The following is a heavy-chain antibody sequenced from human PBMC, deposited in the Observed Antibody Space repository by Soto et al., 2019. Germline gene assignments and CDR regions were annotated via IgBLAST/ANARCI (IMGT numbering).Heavy chain of an antibody. Sequence: GESLKISCKGSGHSFTSYWIGWVRQMPGKGLEWMGIIYPGDSDTRYSPSFQGQVTISADKSISTAYLQWSSLKASDTAMYYCARGHHYYDSSGYYLPPGYWGQGTLVTVSS. J-gene: IGHJ4*02. D-gene: IGHD3-22*01. CDR1: GHSFTSYW. CDR2: IYPGDSDT. V-gene: IGHV5-51*01. CDR3: ARGHHYYDSSGYYLPPGY.